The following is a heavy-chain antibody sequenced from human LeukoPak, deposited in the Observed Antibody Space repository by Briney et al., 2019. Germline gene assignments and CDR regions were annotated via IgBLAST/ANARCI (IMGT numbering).Heavy chain of an antibody. CDR2: IYYSGST. Sequence: SETLSLTCTVSGGSVNSRYHYWSWVRQPPGKGLEWIGYIYYSGSTNYNPSLKSRVTIFIDTSKNQFSLNLRSVTAADTAMYYCARSRYSSGWYYFDYWGQGTLVTVSS. V-gene: IGHV4-61*01. CDR3: ARSRYSSGWYYFDY. CDR1: GGSVNSRYHY. D-gene: IGHD6-19*01. J-gene: IGHJ4*02.